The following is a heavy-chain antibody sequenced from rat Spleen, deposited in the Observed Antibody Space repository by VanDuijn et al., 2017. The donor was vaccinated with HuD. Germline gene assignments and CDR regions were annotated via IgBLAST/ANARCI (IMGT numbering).Heavy chain of an antibody. J-gene: IGHJ3*01. V-gene: IGHV5-58*01. D-gene: IGHD1-10*01. CDR2: ITTDGGST. CDR1: GFTFSSYW. Sequence: EVQLVETGGGLVQPGRSLKLSCVASGFTFSSYWMYWIRQAPGKGLEWVSSITTDGGSTYYPDSVKGRFTISRDNAESTLYLQMDSLRSEDTATYYCARGDNNYGWFAYWGQGTLVTVSS. CDR3: ARGDNNYGWFAY.